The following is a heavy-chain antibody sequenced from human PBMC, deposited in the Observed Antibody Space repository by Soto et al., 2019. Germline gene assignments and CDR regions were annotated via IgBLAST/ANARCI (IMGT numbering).Heavy chain of an antibody. D-gene: IGHD6-13*01. V-gene: IGHV4-31*03. CDR3: ARVFSDSSSFFDP. CDR1: GGSISSGGYY. CDR2: IYYSGRT. Sequence: SETLSLTCTVSGGSISSGGYYWSWIRQHPGKGLEWIGYIYYSGRTYYNPSLKGRVTISVDTSKNQFSLKLSSVTVADTAVYYCARVFSDSSSFFDPWGQGTLVTVSS. J-gene: IGHJ5*02.